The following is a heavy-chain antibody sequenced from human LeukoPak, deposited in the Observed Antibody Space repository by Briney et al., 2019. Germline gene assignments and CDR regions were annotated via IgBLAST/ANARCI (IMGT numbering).Heavy chain of an antibody. Sequence: SETLSLTCTVSGGSISSSSYYWGWIRQPPGKGLEWIGCIYYSGSTNYNPSLKSRVTISVGTSKNQFSLKLSSVTAADTAVYFCARRAYYYYGMDVWGQGTTVTVSS. CDR2: IYYSGST. CDR3: ARRAYYYYGMDV. J-gene: IGHJ6*02. CDR1: GGSISSSSYY. V-gene: IGHV4-61*05.